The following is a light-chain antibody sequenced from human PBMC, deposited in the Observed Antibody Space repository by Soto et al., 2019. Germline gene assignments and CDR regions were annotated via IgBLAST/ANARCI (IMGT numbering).Light chain of an antibody. V-gene: IGKV1-33*01. CDR1: QDVRNC. Sequence: DLQMTQSPSALSASVGDRVTITCQASQDVRNCLNWYQQKPGKAPKVLIYGASNLETGVPSRFSGRRSGTDFTFTISSLQPEDIATYYCQQCDSLPLTFGGGTKVEFK. J-gene: IGKJ4*01. CDR3: QQCDSLPLT. CDR2: GAS.